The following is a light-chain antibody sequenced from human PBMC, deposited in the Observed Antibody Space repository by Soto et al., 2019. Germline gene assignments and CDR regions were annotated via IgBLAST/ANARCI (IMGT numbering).Light chain of an antibody. CDR1: QSVSSN. V-gene: IGKV3D-15*02. Sequence: EIVMTQSPATLSVSPGERATLSCRASQSVSSNLAWYQQKPGQAPRLLIYGASSRATGIPDRFSGSGSGTDFTLTISRLEPEDFAVYFCQQYSDLPMTFGQGTRLEIK. J-gene: IGKJ5*01. CDR3: QQYSDLPMT. CDR2: GAS.